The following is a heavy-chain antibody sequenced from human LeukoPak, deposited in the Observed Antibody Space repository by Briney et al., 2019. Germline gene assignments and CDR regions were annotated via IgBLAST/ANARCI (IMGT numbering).Heavy chain of an antibody. D-gene: IGHD6-13*01. V-gene: IGHV1-46*01. CDR2: INPSGGGA. CDR3: ARDVSHSGSRDAWWFDP. J-gene: IGHJ5*02. Sequence: ASVKVSCKASGYTFTNHYMHWVRQAPGQGLEWMGIINPSGGGASYAQKFQGRVTMTRDMSTNTFYMELSSLRFEDTAAYYCARDVSHSGSRDAWWFDPWGQGTLVTVSS. CDR1: GYTFTNHY.